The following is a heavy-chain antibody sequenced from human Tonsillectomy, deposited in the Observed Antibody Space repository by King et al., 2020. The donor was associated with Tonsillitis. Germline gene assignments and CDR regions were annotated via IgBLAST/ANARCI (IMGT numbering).Heavy chain of an antibody. D-gene: IGHD2-21*02. Sequence: HVQLQESGPGLVKPSGTLSLTCAVSGGSISSSNWWSWVRQPPGKGLEWIGEIYHSGSTNYNPSLKSRVTISVDKSKNQFSLKLSSVTAADTAVYYCARGCGGDCYSGEGGAFDIWGQGTMVTVSS. CDR1: GGSISSSNW. J-gene: IGHJ3*02. CDR3: ARGCGGDCYSGEGGAFDI. V-gene: IGHV4-4*02. CDR2: IYHSGST.